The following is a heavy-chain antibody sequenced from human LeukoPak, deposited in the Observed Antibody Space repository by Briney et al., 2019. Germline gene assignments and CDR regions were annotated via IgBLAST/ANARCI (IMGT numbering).Heavy chain of an antibody. V-gene: IGHV4-61*02. CDR1: GGSISSGSYY. Sequence: SETLSLTCTVSGGSISSGSYYWSWIRQPAGKGLEWIGRIYTSGSTNYNPSLKSRVTISVDTSKNQFSLKLSSVTAADTAVYYCARGSTSYGSDYWGQGTLVTVSS. D-gene: IGHD5-18*01. CDR2: IYTSGST. J-gene: IGHJ4*02. CDR3: ARGSTSYGSDY.